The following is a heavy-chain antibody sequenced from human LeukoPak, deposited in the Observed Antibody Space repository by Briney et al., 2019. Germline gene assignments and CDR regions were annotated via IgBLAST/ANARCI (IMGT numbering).Heavy chain of an antibody. V-gene: IGHV5-51*01. D-gene: IGHD3-10*01. CDR2: IYPGDSDT. CDR3: ARLAYYYGSGSHNYFDS. Sequence: GESLKISCKGSGSTFTTYWIGWVSQMPGKGLEWMAIIYPGDSDTRYSPSFQGQVTISADKSMCTAYLQWNSLKASDTAMYYCARLAYYYGSGSHNYFDSWGQGTLVTVSS. J-gene: IGHJ4*02. CDR1: GSTFTTYW.